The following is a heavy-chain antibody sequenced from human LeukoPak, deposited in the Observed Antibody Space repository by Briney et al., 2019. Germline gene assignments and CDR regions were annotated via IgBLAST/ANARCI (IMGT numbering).Heavy chain of an antibody. CDR2: ISGSGDNT. J-gene: IGHJ4*02. Sequence: GGSLRLSCAASGFTFSSYAMSWVRQAPGKGLEWVSGISGSGDNTYYADSVKGRFTISRDNSKNTLYVQMNSLRTEDTAVYYCATFGDYVGGAFDYWGQGTLVTVSS. CDR3: ATFGDYVGGAFDY. V-gene: IGHV3-23*01. D-gene: IGHD3-16*01. CDR1: GFTFSSYA.